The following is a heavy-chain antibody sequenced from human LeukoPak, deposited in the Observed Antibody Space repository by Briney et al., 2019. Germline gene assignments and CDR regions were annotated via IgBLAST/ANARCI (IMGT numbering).Heavy chain of an antibody. CDR3: ARGGGVEVPADY. V-gene: IGHV4-34*01. CDR2: INHSGST. J-gene: IGHJ4*02. D-gene: IGHD2-2*01. CDR1: GGSFSGYY. Sequence: KPSETLSLTCAVYGGSFSGYYWSWIRQPPGKGLEWIGEINHSGSTNYNPSLKSRVTISVDTSKNQFSLKLSSVTAADTAVYYCARGGGVEVPADYWGQGTLVTVSS.